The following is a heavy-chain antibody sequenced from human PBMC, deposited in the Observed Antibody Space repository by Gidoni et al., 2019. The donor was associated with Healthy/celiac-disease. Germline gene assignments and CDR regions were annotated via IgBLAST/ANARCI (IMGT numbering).Heavy chain of an antibody. J-gene: IGHJ4*02. Sequence: QVQLQQWGAGLLKPSETLSLTCAVYGGSFSGYYWSWIRQSPGKGLEWIGDINHSGSPNYHPSLKSRVTVSVDTSKNQFSLKLSSVTAAGTAVYYCAAYISSLGHYFDYWGQGTLVTVSS. CDR2: INHSGSP. D-gene: IGHD6-6*01. V-gene: IGHV4-34*01. CDR1: GGSFSGYY. CDR3: AAYISSLGHYFDY.